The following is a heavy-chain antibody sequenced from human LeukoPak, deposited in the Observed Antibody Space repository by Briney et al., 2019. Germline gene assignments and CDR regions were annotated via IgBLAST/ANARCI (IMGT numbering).Heavy chain of an antibody. D-gene: IGHD2-2*01. CDR3: ARRLTQYDCFDP. J-gene: IGHJ5*02. CDR2: THYRSTWYN. Sequence: SQTLSLTCAISGDSVSSNSVTWNWIRQSPSRGLEWLGRTHYRSTWYNDYAVSVRGRITVNPDTSKNQFSPHLNSVTPEDTAVYYCARRLTQYDCFDPWGQGILVTVSS. V-gene: IGHV6-1*01. CDR1: GDSVSSNSVT.